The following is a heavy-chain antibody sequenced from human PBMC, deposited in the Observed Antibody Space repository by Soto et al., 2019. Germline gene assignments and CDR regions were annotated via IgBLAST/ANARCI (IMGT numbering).Heavy chain of an antibody. V-gene: IGHV1-69*13. Sequence: SVKVSCKASGGTFSSYAISWVRQAPGQGLEWMGGIIPIFGTANYAQKFQGRVTITADESTSTAYMELSSLRSEDTAVYYCAKNRWFGELYYYYGMDVWGQGTTVTVSS. CDR1: GGTFSSYA. CDR2: IIPIFGTA. D-gene: IGHD3-10*01. CDR3: AKNRWFGELYYYYGMDV. J-gene: IGHJ6*02.